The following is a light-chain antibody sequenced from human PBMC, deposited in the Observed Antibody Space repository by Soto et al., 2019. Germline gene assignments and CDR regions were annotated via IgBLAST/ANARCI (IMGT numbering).Light chain of an antibody. J-gene: IGKJ1*01. Sequence: EIVLTQSPGTLSLSPGERATLSCRASQSVSSNYLAWYQQTPGQPPRLLIYDASTRATGIPDRFSGSGSGTDFTLTISRLEPEDFAVYYCQQYANSPQTFGQGTKVEIK. CDR3: QQYANSPQT. CDR1: QSVSSNY. CDR2: DAS. V-gene: IGKV3-20*01.